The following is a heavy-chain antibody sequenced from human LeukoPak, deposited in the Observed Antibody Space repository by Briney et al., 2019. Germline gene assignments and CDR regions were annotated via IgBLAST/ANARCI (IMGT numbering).Heavy chain of an antibody. CDR2: IYPGDSDT. CDR3: ARSEGIVGESLDP. Sequence: KHGESLKISCKGSGYSFTSYWIGWVRQMPGKGLEWMGIIYPGDSDTRYSPSFQGQVTISADKSISTAYLQWSSLKASDTAMYYCARSEGIVGESLDPWGQGTLVTVSS. J-gene: IGHJ5*02. V-gene: IGHV5-51*01. CDR1: GYSFTSYW. D-gene: IGHD1-26*01.